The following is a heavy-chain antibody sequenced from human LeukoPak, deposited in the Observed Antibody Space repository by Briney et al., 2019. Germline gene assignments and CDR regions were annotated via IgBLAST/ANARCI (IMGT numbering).Heavy chain of an antibody. CDR2: VSGAGGRT. Sequence: GGSLRLSCAASGFTFRDYAMRWARQVPRKGVEGVSGVSGAGGRTYYADSVRGRFTISRENTKNTLYLQMNSLRAEDTAIYYCAKEKQWLVHRRDYFDYWGQGTLVTVSS. CDR1: GFTFRDYA. D-gene: IGHD6-19*01. V-gene: IGHV3-23*01. J-gene: IGHJ4*02. CDR3: AKEKQWLVHRRDYFDY.